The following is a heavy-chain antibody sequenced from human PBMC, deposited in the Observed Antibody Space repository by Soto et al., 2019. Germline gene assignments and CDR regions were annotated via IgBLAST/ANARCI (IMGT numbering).Heavy chain of an antibody. CDR2: ISTYNNYT. Sequence: ASVKVSCKTSGYTFTAYAVSWVRQAPGQGLEWMGTISTYNNYTNYAQSLQGRLSMTADTSSSTAYMELRSLRADDTAVYYCAREYSSSSFGSWGRGTLVTVSS. D-gene: IGHD6-6*01. CDR3: AREYSSSSFGS. V-gene: IGHV1-18*01. CDR1: GYTFTAYA. J-gene: IGHJ4*02.